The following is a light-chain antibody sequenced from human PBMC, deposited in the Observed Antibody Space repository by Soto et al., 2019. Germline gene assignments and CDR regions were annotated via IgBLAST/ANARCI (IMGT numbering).Light chain of an antibody. J-gene: IGKJ1*01. CDR2: GAS. V-gene: IGKV3-15*01. CDR3: HHGT. CDR1: QSVSSN. Sequence: EIVMTQSPATLSVSPGERATLSCRASQSVSSNLAWYQQKPGQAPRLLIYGASARATGIPARFSGSGSGTEFTLTISSLQSEDSAVYHSHHGTLGQGTKVDIK.